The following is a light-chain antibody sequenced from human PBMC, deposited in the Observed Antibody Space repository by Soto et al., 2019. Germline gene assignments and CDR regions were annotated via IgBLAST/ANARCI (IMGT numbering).Light chain of an antibody. CDR3: AVWDDSLSGMV. J-gene: IGLJ2*01. CDR1: SSNIETNT. V-gene: IGLV1-44*01. CDR2: NNN. Sequence: QSALTQPPSASATPGQRVTISCSGSSSNIETNTVDWYQHLPGTAPKVLIFNNNQRPSGVPDRFSGSKSGTSASLAISGLQSEDEADYYCAVWDDSLSGMVFGGGTQLTVL.